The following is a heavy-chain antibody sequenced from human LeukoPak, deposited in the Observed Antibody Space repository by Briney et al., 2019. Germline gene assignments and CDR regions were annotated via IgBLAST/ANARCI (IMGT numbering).Heavy chain of an antibody. D-gene: IGHD3-22*01. V-gene: IGHV3-9*01. CDR1: GFTFDDYA. CDR2: LSWNGASS. Sequence: GRSLRLSCAASGFTFDDYAMHWVRQTPGKGLEWVSGLSWNGASSDYSDSVKGRYTISRDNAKNYLHLQMNSLRAEDTALYFCAKAGTYYRDGSGNGYYNYFENWGQGTPVTVSS. J-gene: IGHJ4*02. CDR3: AKAGTYYRDGSGNGYYNYFEN.